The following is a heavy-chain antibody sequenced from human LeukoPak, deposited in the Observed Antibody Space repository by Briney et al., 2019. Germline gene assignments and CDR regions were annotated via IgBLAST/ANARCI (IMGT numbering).Heavy chain of an antibody. V-gene: IGHV3-7*03. CDR1: GFTFSSYW. J-gene: IGHJ4*02. CDR2: IKQDGSEK. Sequence: GGSLRLSCAASGFTFSSYWMSWVRQAPGKGLEWVANIKQDGSEKYYVDSVEGRFTISRDNAKNSLYLQMNSLRAEDTAVYYCAKGISGWYPVGVDYWGQGTLVTVSS. CDR3: AKGISGWYPVGVDY. D-gene: IGHD6-19*01.